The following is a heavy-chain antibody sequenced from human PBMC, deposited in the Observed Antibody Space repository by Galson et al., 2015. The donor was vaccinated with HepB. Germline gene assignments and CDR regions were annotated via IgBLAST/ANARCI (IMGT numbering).Heavy chain of an antibody. J-gene: IGHJ4*02. CDR2: ISSYNGNT. Sequence: SVKVPCQASGYNFPNYGISWLRQAPGQGLEWMGRISSYNGNTDYAQKFPGRVTMTTDTSTSTVYMELRSMISDDTAVYYCARDTSYGDSSLCYWGQGTLVTVSS. D-gene: IGHD4-17*01. CDR3: ARDTSYGDSSLCY. V-gene: IGHV1-18*01. CDR1: GYNFPNYG.